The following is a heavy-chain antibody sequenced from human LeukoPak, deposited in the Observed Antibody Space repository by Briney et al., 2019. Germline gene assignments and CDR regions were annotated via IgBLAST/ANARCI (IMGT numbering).Heavy chain of an antibody. CDR3: ARALLPVRFLGYYGMDV. CDR1: GFTFSSYE. J-gene: IGHJ6*02. CDR2: ISSSGSTI. Sequence: GGSLRLSCAASGFTFSSYEMNWVRQAPGKGLEWVSYISSSGSTIYYADSVKGRFTISRDNAKNSLYLQTNSLRAEDTAVYYCARALLPVRFLGYYGMDVWGQGTTVTVSS. D-gene: IGHD3-3*01. V-gene: IGHV3-48*03.